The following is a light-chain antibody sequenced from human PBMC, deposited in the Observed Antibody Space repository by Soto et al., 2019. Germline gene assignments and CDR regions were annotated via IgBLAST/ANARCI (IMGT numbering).Light chain of an antibody. V-gene: IGKV1-39*01. CDR1: QRISSY. J-gene: IGKJ4*01. Sequence: DIQMNQSPSSLSASVGDRVPITCRASQRISSYLNWYQQKPGKAPKLLIYAAFRLQSGVPSRFSGRGSGTDFTLTISSLQPEDFATYYCQQSYSTPLLTFGGGTKVEIK. CDR3: QQSYSTPLLT. CDR2: AAF.